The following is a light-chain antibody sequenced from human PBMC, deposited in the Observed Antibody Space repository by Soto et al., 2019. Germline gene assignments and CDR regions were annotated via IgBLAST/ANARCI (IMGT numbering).Light chain of an antibody. CDR2: DAS. CDR1: QSISSW. CDR3: QQYNSYSPIT. V-gene: IGKV1-5*01. J-gene: IGKJ5*01. Sequence: DIQMTQSPSTLSASVGDRVTIPCRSSQSISSWLAWYQQKPGKAPKLLIYDASSLESGVPSRFSGSGSGTEFTLTISSLQPDDFATYYCQQYNSYSPITFGQGTRLEI.